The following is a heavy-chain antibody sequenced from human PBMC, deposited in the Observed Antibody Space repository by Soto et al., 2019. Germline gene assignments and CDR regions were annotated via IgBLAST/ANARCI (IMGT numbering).Heavy chain of an antibody. D-gene: IGHD3-16*01. CDR3: AADRGGGGRAFDY. CDR2: VFIRGPT. J-gene: IGHJ4*02. V-gene: IGHV4-4*07. Sequence: QVQIQESGPGLVKASDTLSLTCTVSGVSITNFFWNWVRQPAGGPLEWVGRVFIRGPTTYNPSLKSRLIMSADTSKNQLSLKLTSVTAADTAVYYCAADRGGGGRAFDYWGQGALATVSS. CDR1: GVSITNFF.